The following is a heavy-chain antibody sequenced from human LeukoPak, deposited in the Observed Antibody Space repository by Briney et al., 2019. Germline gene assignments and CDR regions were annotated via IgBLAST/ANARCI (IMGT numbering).Heavy chain of an antibody. Sequence: GGSLRLSCAASGFTFSSYSMNWVRQAPGKGPEWVSSISSSSSYIYYADSVKGRFTISRDNAKNSLYLQMNSLRAEDTAVYYCARDRRQRGYSYQDYWGQGTLVTVSS. V-gene: IGHV3-21*01. J-gene: IGHJ4*02. CDR1: GFTFSSYS. CDR2: ISSSSSYI. CDR3: ARDRRQRGYSYQDY. D-gene: IGHD5-18*01.